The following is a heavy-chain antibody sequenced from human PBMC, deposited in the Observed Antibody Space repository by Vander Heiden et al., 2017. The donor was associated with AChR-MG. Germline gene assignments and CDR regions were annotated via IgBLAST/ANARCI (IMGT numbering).Heavy chain of an antibody. CDR1: GFTFSSYS. D-gene: IGHD3-10*01. CDR3: ARTRPGVNWFDP. J-gene: IGHJ5*02. V-gene: IGHV3-21*01. CDR2: ISSSSSYI. Sequence: EVQLVESGGGLVKPGGSLRLSCAASGFTFSSYSMNWVRQAPGKGLEWVSSISSSSSYIYYADAVKGRFTISRDNAKNSLYLQMNSLRAEDTAVYYCARTRPGVNWFDPWGQGTLVTVSS.